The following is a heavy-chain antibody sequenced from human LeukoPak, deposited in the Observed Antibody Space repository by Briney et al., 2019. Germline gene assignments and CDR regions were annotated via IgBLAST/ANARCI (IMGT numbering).Heavy chain of an antibody. D-gene: IGHD3-22*01. V-gene: IGHV3-20*04. CDR2: INWNGGST. J-gene: IGHJ1*01. CDR3: ARTEALYDSSGYYPEYFQH. CDR1: GFAFDDYG. Sequence: RPGGSLRLSCAASGFAFDDYGMSWVRQAPGKGLEWVSGINWNGGSTGYADSVKGRFTISRDNAKNSLYLQMNSLRAEDTALYYCARTEALYDSSGYYPEYFQHWGQGTLVTVSS.